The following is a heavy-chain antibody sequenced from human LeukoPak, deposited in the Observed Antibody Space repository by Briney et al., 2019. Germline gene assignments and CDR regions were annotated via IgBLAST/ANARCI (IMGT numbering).Heavy chain of an antibody. CDR1: GFTFSSYA. Sequence: PGGSLRLSCAASGFTFSSYAMSWVRQAPGKGLEWVSAISGSGGSTYYADSVKGRFTISRDNSKNTMYLQMSSLRVEDTAVYYCAKGSGATFFNWFDPWGQGTLVIVSS. CDR3: AKGSGATFFNWFDP. D-gene: IGHD1-26*01. J-gene: IGHJ5*02. CDR2: ISGSGGST. V-gene: IGHV3-23*01.